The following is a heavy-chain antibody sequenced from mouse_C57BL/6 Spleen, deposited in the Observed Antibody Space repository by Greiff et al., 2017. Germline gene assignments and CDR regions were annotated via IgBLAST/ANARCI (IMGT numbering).Heavy chain of an antibody. D-gene: IGHD1-1*01. Sequence: VMLVESGPGLVQPSQSLSITCTVSGFSLTSYGVHWVRQSPGKGLEWLGVIWSGGSTDYNAAFISRLNISKDNSKSQVFFKMTSLQADDTAIYYCARNTGTVVATGAMDYWGQGTSVTVSS. CDR1: GFSLTSYG. V-gene: IGHV2-2*01. CDR2: IWSGGST. CDR3: ARNTGTVVATGAMDY. J-gene: IGHJ4*01.